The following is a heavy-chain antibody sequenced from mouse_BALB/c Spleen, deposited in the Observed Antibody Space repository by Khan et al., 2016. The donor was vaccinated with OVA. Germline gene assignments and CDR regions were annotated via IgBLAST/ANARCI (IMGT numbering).Heavy chain of an antibody. D-gene: IGHD1-3*01. CDR1: RLSLTTYR. J-gene: IGHJ2*01. V-gene: IGHV2-9*02. Sequence: SGPRLPAPPHRPSLPTPVPRLSLTTYRVPWVRQPPGKGLEWLGVIWAGGSTNYNSALMSRLSISKDNSKSQVFLKMNSLQTDDTAMYYCARLEDIWGQGTTLTVSS. CDR3: ARLEDI. CDR2: IWAGGST.